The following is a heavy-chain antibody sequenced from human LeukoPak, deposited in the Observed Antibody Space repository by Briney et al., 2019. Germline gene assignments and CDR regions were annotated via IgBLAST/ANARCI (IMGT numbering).Heavy chain of an antibody. V-gene: IGHV3-53*04. CDR2: IYSGGST. CDR3: ARVGGLDAFDI. D-gene: IGHD1-26*01. Sequence: GGSLRLSCAASGFTVSSNYMSWVRQAPGKGLEWVSVIYSGGSTYYTDSVKGRFTISRHNSQNTLFLQMSSLRAEDTAVYYCARVGGLDAFDIWGQGTMVTVSS. CDR1: GFTVSSNY. J-gene: IGHJ3*02.